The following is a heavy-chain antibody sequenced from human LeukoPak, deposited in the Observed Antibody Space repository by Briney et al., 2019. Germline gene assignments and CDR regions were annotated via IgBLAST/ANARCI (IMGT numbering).Heavy chain of an antibody. D-gene: IGHD3-3*01. V-gene: IGHV3-23*01. CDR3: ATHILFWSGLFDS. J-gene: IGHJ4*02. Sequence: GGSLRLSCEASGFSFSTVPMSWVRQVPGKGLECVSFIIASGDSAYYADSVRGRFTISRDNSKNTLYLQMDDLRAEDSAVYYCATHILFWSGLFDSWGQGALVSVSS. CDR1: GFSFSTVP. CDR2: IIASGDSA.